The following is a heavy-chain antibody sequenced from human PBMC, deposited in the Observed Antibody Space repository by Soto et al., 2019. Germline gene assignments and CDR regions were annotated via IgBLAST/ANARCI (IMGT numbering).Heavy chain of an antibody. V-gene: IGHV3-23*01. J-gene: IGHJ4*02. CDR2: IGGSGRNT. Sequence: GGSLRLSCAASGFTFSNHAMSWVRQAPGKGLEWVSGIGGSGRNTYYADSVKGRFTISRDNAKNSLYLQMNSLRAEDTAFYYCVRGASLNFDYWGQGTLVTVSS. CDR3: VRGASLNFDY. CDR1: GFTFSNHA. D-gene: IGHD1-26*01.